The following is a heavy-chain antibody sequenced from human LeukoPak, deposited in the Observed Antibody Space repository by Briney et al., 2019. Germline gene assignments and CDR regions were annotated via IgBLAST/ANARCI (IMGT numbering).Heavy chain of an antibody. CDR2: IFYSGST. CDR1: GGSISSYH. J-gene: IGHJ3*02. Sequence: SETLSLTCTVSGGSISSYHWSWIWQPPGQGLEWLGYIFYSGSTNYNPSLKSRVTMSVDTSNKQFSLRLSSVTAADTALYYCGRLSTRFCSGGTCYTNGAVDIWGQGTRVTVSS. CDR3: GRLSTRFCSGGTCYTNGAVDI. V-gene: IGHV4-59*08. D-gene: IGHD2-15*01.